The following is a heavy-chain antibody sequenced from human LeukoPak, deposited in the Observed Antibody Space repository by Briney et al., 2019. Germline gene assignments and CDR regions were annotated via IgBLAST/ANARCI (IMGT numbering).Heavy chain of an antibody. CDR2: ARNKANSYTT. D-gene: IGHD6-19*01. V-gene: IGHV3-72*01. CDR3: ARDRGYSSAYYFDY. Sequence: GGSLRPSCAASGFTFSDHYMDWVRQAPGKGLEWVGRARNKANSYTTEYAASVKGRFTISRDDSKNSLYLQMNSLKTEDTAVYYCARDRGYSSAYYFDYWGQGTLVTVSS. CDR1: GFTFSDHY. J-gene: IGHJ4*02.